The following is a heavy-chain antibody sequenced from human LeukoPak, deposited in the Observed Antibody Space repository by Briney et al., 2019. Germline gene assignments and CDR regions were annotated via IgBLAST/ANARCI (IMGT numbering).Heavy chain of an antibody. J-gene: IGHJ4*02. CDR2: LSGSGAST. D-gene: IGHD5-18*01. Sequence: GGSLRLSCAASGFTFSRYGMNWVRQAPGKGLEWVSALSGSGASTYYADSVKGRFTISRDNSKNTLYLQMNSLRAEDTAVYYCAKLVDTRLDYWGQGTLVTVSS. CDR1: GFTFSRYG. V-gene: IGHV3-23*01. CDR3: AKLVDTRLDY.